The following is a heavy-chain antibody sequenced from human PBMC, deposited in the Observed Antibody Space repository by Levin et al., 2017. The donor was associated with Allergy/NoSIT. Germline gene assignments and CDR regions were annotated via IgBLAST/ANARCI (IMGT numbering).Heavy chain of an antibody. CDR2: IYHSGST. Sequence: SQTLSLTCAVSGGSISSGGYSWSWIRQPPGKGLEWIGYIYHSGSTYYNPSLKSRVTISVDRSKNQFSLKLSSVTAADTAVYYCARITYYYGSGSYALFDYWGQGTLVTVSS. CDR3: ARITYYYGSGSYALFDY. CDR1: GGSISSGGYS. J-gene: IGHJ4*02. D-gene: IGHD3-10*01. V-gene: IGHV4-30-2*01.